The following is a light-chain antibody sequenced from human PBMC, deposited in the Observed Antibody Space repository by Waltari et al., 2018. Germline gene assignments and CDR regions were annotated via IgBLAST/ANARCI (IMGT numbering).Light chain of an antibody. CDR2: KAS. CDR1: QSISSW. J-gene: IGKJ1*01. Sequence: DIQMTQSPSTLSASVGDRVIITCLASQSISSWLAWYQQKPGKAPKVLIYKASSLESEVPSRFSGSGSGTEFTLTISSLQPDDFATYHCQQYNSYPWTFGQGTKVEIK. V-gene: IGKV1-5*03. CDR3: QQYNSYPWT.